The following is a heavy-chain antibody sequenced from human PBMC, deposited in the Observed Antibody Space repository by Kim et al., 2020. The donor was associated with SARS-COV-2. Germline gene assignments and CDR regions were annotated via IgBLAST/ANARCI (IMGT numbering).Heavy chain of an antibody. D-gene: IGHD6-13*01. Sequence: SETLSLTCAVYGGSFSGYYWSWIRQLPGKGLEWIGEINHSGSTNYNPSLKSRVTISVETSKNQFSLKLSSVTAADTAVYYCARVSGWLGQQLALGMDVWGQGPTGTVSS. J-gene: IGHJ6*02. V-gene: IGHV4-34*01. CDR3: ARVSGWLGQQLALGMDV. CDR2: INHSGST. CDR1: GGSFSGYY.